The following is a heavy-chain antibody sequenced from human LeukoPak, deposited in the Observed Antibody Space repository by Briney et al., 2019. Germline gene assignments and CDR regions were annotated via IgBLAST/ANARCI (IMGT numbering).Heavy chain of an antibody. V-gene: IGHV4-61*08. D-gene: IGHD6-6*01. CDR1: GGSISSGGYY. J-gene: IGHJ6*02. Sequence: SQTLSLTCAVSGGSISSGGYYWSWIRQPPGKGLEWIGYIYYSGSTNYNPSLKSRVTISVDTSKNQFSLKLSSVTAADTAVYYCARDRGEYSSSSPLRTRNYYYYYGMDVWGQGTTVTVSS. CDR2: IYYSGST. CDR3: ARDRGEYSSSSPLRTRNYYYYYGMDV.